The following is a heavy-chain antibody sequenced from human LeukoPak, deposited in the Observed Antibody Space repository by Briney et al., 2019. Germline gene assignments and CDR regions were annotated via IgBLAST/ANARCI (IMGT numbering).Heavy chain of an antibody. CDR2: IKEDGSEK. Sequence: GGSLRLSCVVSGFMFSSNTMTWVRQAPGKGLEWVANIKEDGSEKHYVDSVKGRSTISRDNAKNSLYLQKNSLRAEDTAVYYCATGGRRYYADWGQGTLVTVSS. J-gene: IGHJ4*02. CDR3: ATGGRRYYAD. V-gene: IGHV3-7*01. CDR1: GFMFSSNT. D-gene: IGHD2/OR15-2a*01.